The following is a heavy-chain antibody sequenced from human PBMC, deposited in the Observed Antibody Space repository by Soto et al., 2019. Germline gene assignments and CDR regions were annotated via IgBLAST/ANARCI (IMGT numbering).Heavy chain of an antibody. D-gene: IGHD6-6*01. J-gene: IGHJ6*02. CDR2: TYYRSKWYN. CDR3: ARDGTESAEYSSSSPPYYYYGMDV. Sequence: SQTLSLTCAISGDSVSSNSAAWNWIRQSPSRGLEWLGRTYYRSKWYNDYAVSVKSRITINPDTSKNQFSLQLNSVTPEDTAMYYCARDGTESAEYSSSSPPYYYYGMDVWGQGTTVTVSS. V-gene: IGHV6-1*01. CDR1: GDSVSSNSAA.